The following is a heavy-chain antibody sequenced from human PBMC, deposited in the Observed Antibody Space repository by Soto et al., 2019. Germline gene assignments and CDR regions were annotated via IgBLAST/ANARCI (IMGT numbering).Heavy chain of an antibody. CDR2: IYHSGST. J-gene: IGHJ4*02. CDR3: GSSFDY. CDR1: SGSISSAHW. V-gene: IGHV4-4*02. Sequence: SETLSLTCAVSSGSISSAHWWNWARQPPGKGLEWIGEIYHSGSTNYNPSLKSRVTVSVDKSMNQFSLELSSVTAADTAVYYCGSSFDYWGQGNLVTVSS.